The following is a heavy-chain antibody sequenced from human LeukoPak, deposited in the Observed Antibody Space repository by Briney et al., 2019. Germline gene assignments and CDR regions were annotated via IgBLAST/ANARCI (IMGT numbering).Heavy chain of an antibody. D-gene: IGHD1-26*01. CDR1: VYTFTSYG. V-gene: IGHV1-18*01. J-gene: IGHJ4*02. CDR2: ISAYNGNT. Sequence: VASVKVSCKASVYTFTSYGFSWVRQAPGQGLEWMGWISAYNGNTNYAQKLQGRVTMTTDTSTSTAYMELRSLRSDDTAVYYCAREAVGAKIFDYWGQGTLVTVSS. CDR3: AREAVGAKIFDY.